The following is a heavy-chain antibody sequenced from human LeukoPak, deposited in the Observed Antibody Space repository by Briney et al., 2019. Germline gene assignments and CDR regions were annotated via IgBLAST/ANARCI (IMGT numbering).Heavy chain of an antibody. CDR1: GDSISTSSYY. Sequence: PSATLSLTCTVSGDSISTSSYYWGWVRQTPGTGLEWLGSIYYSGITHYNPSLKSRLTIYVDTSRNQFSLHLFSVTAADTAVFYCARSDYYDYRQIDYWGQGTLVTVSS. D-gene: IGHD3-16*01. V-gene: IGHV4-39*01. CDR3: ARSDYYDYRQIDY. CDR2: IYYSGIT. J-gene: IGHJ4*02.